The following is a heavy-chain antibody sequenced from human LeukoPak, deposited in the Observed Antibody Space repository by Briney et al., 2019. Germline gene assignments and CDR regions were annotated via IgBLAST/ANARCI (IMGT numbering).Heavy chain of an antibody. V-gene: IGHV3-30*18. Sequence: GGSLRLSCAASGFTFSSYGMHWVRQAPGKGLEWVAVISYDGSNKYYADSVKSRFTISRDNSKNTLYLQMNSLRAEDTAVYYCAKADGDYDPPDYWGQGTLVTVSS. CDR2: ISYDGSNK. D-gene: IGHD4-17*01. CDR1: GFTFSSYG. CDR3: AKADGDYDPPDY. J-gene: IGHJ4*02.